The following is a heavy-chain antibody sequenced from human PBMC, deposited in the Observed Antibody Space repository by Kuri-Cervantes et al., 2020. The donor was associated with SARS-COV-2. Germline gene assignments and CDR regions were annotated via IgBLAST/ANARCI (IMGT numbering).Heavy chain of an antibody. J-gene: IGHJ6*02. Sequence: ETLSLTCAASGFTFSGHWIHWVRQAPGKGLVWVSRINPDGSYTNNADSVKGQFTLSRDNAKNMLFLQMNSLRAEDTTVYYCARSPEDSYDYYGMDVWGQGTTVTVSS. CDR2: INPDGSYT. CDR1: GFTFSGHW. CDR3: ARSPEDSYDYYGMDV. V-gene: IGHV3-74*01. D-gene: IGHD2-15*01.